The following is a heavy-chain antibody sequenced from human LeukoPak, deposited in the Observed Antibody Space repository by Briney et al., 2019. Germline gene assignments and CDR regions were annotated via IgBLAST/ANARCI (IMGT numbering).Heavy chain of an antibody. CDR2: IIPIPGIA. CDR3: ARDLTELGDTAFTDY. J-gene: IGHJ4*02. D-gene: IGHD5-18*01. Sequence: ASVKVSCKASGGTFSSYAISWVRQAPGQGLEWMGRIIPIPGIANYAQKFQGRVTITADKSTSTAYMELSSLRSEDTAVYYCARDLTELGDTAFTDYWGQGTLVTVSS. V-gene: IGHV1-69*04. CDR1: GGTFSSYA.